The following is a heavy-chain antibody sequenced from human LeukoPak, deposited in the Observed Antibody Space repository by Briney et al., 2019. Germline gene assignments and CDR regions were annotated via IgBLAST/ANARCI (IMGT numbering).Heavy chain of an antibody. Sequence: PGGSLRLSCAASGFTFSSYWMSWVRQAPGKGLEWVANIKQDGSEKYYVDSVKGRFTISRDNAKNSLYLQMNSLRAEDTAVYYCARVGYSSSWLPQYYYYYYMDVWGKGTTVTVSS. CDR1: GFTFSSYW. CDR2: IKQDGSEK. D-gene: IGHD6-13*01. V-gene: IGHV3-7*01. J-gene: IGHJ6*03. CDR3: ARVGYSSSWLPQYYYYYYMDV.